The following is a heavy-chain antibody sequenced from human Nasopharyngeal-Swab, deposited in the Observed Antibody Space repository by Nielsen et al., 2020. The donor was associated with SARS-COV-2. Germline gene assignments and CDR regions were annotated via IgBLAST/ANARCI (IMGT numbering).Heavy chain of an antibody. J-gene: IGHJ6*02. V-gene: IGHV3-30*03. CDR3: ARGTIFGVVKRGPWDYYGMDV. D-gene: IGHD3-3*01. CDR2: ISYDGSNK. Sequence: LSLTCAASGFSFRSYGTHWVRQAPGKGLAWVAAISYDGSNKDYADYVKGRFTISRDNSKNTLYLQTNSLRADDTAVYYCARGTIFGVVKRGPWDYYGMDVWGQGTTVTVSS. CDR1: GFSFRSYG.